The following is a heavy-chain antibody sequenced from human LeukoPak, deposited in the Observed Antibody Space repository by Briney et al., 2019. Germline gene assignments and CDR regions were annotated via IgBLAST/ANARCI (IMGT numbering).Heavy chain of an antibody. Sequence: GGSLRLSCAGSGFIFGHYAMSWFRQAPGKGLEWVGLIRSKAYRGTGEYAAAVKGRFIISRDDSNNIAYLQMKSLKIEDTAVYYCARDLYDSSGFYFGHWGQGTLVTVSS. CDR2: IRSKAYRGTG. D-gene: IGHD3-22*01. J-gene: IGHJ4*02. CDR3: ARDLYDSSGFYFGH. V-gene: IGHV3-49*03. CDR1: GFIFGHYA.